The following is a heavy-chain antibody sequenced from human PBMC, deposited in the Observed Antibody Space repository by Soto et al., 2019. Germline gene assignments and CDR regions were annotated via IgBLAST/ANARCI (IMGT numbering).Heavy chain of an antibody. CDR2: ISYDGSNK. CDR1: GFTFSSYG. Sequence: GGSLRLSCAASGFTFSSYGMHWVRQAPGKGLEWVAVISYDGSNKYYADSVKGRFTISRDNSKNTLYLQMNSLRAEDTAVYYCAKDNGLRARSSTRFDPWGQGTLVTVSS. CDR3: AKDNGLRARSSTRFDP. D-gene: IGHD2-2*01. J-gene: IGHJ5*02. V-gene: IGHV3-30*18.